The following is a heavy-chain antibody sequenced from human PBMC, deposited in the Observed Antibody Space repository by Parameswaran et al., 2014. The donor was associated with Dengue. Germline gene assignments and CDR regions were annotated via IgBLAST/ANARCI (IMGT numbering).Heavy chain of an antibody. Sequence: WVRQAPGQRLEWMGWINAGNGNTKYSQKFQGRVTITRDTSASTAYMELSSLRSEDTAVYYCARAMNVLRFLEWLRRGAFDIWGQGTMVTVSS. D-gene: IGHD3-3*01. J-gene: IGHJ3*02. CDR3: ARAMNVLRFLEWLRRGAFDI. V-gene: IGHV1-3*01. CDR2: INAGNGNT.